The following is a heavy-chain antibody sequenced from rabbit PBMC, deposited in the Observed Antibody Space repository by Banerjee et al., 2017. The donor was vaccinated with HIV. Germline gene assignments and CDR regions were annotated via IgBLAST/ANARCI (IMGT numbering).Heavy chain of an antibody. CDR2: INTSSGNT. J-gene: IGHJ4*01. V-gene: IGHV1S45*01. CDR3: ARNFDL. Sequence: QEQLKETGGGLVQPGGSLTLSCTASGIDFSNKYVMCWVRQAPGKGLEWIACINTSSGNTVYASWAKGRFTISKTSSTTVTLQMTSLTAADTATYFCARNFDLWGPGTLVTVS. CDR1: GIDFSNKYV.